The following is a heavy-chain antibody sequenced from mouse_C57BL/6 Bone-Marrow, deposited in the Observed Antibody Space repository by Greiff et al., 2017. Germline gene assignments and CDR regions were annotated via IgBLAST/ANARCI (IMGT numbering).Heavy chain of an antibody. J-gene: IGHJ1*03. CDR1: GYTFTSYW. Sequence: QVQLQQPGAELVRPGTSVKLSCKASGYTFTSYWMHWVKQRPGQGLEWIGVIDPSDSYTNYNQKFKGKATLTVDTSSSPAYMQLSSLTSEDSAVYYCARDITTVVATGYFDVWGTGTTVTVSS. D-gene: IGHD1-1*01. V-gene: IGHV1-59*01. CDR3: ARDITTVVATGYFDV. CDR2: IDPSDSYT.